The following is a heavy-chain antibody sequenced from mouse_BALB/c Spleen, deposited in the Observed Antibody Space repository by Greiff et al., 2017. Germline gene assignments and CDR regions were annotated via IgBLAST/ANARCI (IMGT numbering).Heavy chain of an antibody. D-gene: IGHD2-3*01. CDR3: AREGWLPYLYAMDY. V-gene: IGHV5-17*02. CDR2: ISSGSSTI. Sequence: EVKVVESGGGLVQPGGSRKLSCAASGFTFSSFGMHWVRQAPEKGLAWVAYISSGSSTIYYADTVKGRFTISRDNPKNTRFLQMTSLRSEDTAMYYCAREGWLPYLYAMDYWGQGTSVTVSS. J-gene: IGHJ4*01. CDR1: GFTFSSFG.